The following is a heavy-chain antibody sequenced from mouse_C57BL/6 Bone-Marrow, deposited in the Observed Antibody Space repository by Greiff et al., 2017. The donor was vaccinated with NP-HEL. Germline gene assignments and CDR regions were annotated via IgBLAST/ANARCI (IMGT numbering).Heavy chain of an antibody. V-gene: IGHV1-64*01. CDR2: IHPNSGST. D-gene: IGHD2-1*01. CDR1: GYTFTSYW. J-gene: IGHJ3*01. CDR3: ARGGGNLAY. Sequence: QVHVKQPGAELVKPGASVKLSCKASGYTFTSYWMHWVKQRPGQGLEWIGMIHPNSGSTNYNEKFKSKATLTVDKSSSTAYMQLSSLTSEDSAVYYCARGGGNLAYWGQGTLVTVSA.